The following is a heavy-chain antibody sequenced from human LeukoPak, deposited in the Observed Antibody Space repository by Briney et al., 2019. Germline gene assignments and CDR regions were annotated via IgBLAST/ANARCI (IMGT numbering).Heavy chain of an antibody. Sequence: PSETLSLTCTVSGGSISSYYWSWIRQPAGKGLEWIGRIYTSGSTNYNPSLKSRVTMSVDTSKNQFSLKLSSVTAADTAVYYCAKESQFTYYYDSSGPGHWGQGTLVTVSS. V-gene: IGHV4-4*07. D-gene: IGHD3-22*01. CDR1: GGSISSYY. CDR3: AKESQFTYYYDSSGPGH. CDR2: IYTSGST. J-gene: IGHJ1*01.